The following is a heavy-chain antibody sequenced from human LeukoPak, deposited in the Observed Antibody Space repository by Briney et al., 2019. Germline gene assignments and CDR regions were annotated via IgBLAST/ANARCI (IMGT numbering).Heavy chain of an antibody. Sequence: GGSLRLSCAASGFTLSDYYMTWIRQAPGKGLEWVSYIGPAGTTYYADSVKGRFTISRDNAKTSLYLQMNTLRAEDTAVYYCARVAFRGGPFDYWGQGTLVTVSS. CDR3: ARVAFRGGPFDY. J-gene: IGHJ4*02. V-gene: IGHV3-11*01. CDR2: IGPAGTT. D-gene: IGHD2-15*01. CDR1: GFTLSDYY.